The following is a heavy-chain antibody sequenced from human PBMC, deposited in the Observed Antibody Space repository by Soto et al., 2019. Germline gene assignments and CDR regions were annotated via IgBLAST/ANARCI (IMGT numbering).Heavy chain of an antibody. CDR1: GGTFSSYA. CDR3: AIQPGDIVATITDY. V-gene: IGHV1-69*12. Sequence: QVQLVQSGAEVKKPGSSVKVSCKASGGTFSSYAISWVRQAPGQGLAWMGGILPILGTANYAQKFQGRVTITADESTSTEYMELSSMRSEDTAVYYCAIQPGDIVATITDYWGQGTLVNVSS. J-gene: IGHJ4*02. CDR2: ILPILGTA. D-gene: IGHD5-12*01.